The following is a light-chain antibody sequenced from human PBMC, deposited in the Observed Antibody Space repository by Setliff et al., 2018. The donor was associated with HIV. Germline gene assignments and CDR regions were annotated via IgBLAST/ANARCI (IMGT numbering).Light chain of an antibody. CDR2: EVR. V-gene: IGLV2-14*01. J-gene: IGLJ1*01. Sequence: QSALAQPASVSGSPGQSITISCTGTGSDVGGYNYVSWYQQHPGKAPKLIIYEVRNRPSGISNRFSGSKSGNTASLTISGPQAEDEADYYCSSYAISNTLPFGTGTKVTVL. CDR3: SSYAISNTLP. CDR1: GSDVGGYNY.